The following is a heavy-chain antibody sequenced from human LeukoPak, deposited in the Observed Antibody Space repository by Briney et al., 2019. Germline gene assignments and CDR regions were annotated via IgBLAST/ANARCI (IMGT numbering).Heavy chain of an antibody. D-gene: IGHD6-6*01. CDR3: ASSPPEYSSSFWFG. Sequence: GGSLRLSCAASGFTFSSYWMHWVRQVPGKGLVWVSRINSDGSSATYADSVKGRFTISRDNAKNTLYLQMNSLRAEDTAVYYCASSPPEYSSSFWFGWGQGTLVTVSS. V-gene: IGHV3-74*01. CDR1: GFTFSSYW. J-gene: IGHJ4*02. CDR2: INSDGSSA.